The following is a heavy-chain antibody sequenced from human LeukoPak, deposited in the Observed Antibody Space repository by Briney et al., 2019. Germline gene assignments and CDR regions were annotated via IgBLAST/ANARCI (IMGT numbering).Heavy chain of an antibody. Sequence: PSEILSLTCTVSGGSISSGSYYWGWIRQPPGKGLEWIGSIYYSGSTYYNPSLKSRVTISVDTSKNQFSLKLSSVTAADTAVYYCARQSKGIIVITDFQHWGQGTLVTVSS. V-gene: IGHV4-39*01. D-gene: IGHD3-22*01. J-gene: IGHJ1*01. CDR2: IYYSGST. CDR3: ARQSKGIIVITDFQH. CDR1: GGSISSGSYY.